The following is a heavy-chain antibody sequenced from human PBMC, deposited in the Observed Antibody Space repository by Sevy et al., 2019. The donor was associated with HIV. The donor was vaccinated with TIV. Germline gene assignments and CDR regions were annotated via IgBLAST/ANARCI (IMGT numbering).Heavy chain of an antibody. V-gene: IGHV3-49*01. D-gene: IGHD3-3*01. Sequence: GGSLRLSCTASGFTFGDYAMSWFRQAPGKGLEWVGFIRSKAYGGTTEYTESVKGRFTISSDDSKSIAYLQMNSLKTEDTAVYYCTRLFWSGYYPYFDYWGQGTLVTVSS. CDR1: GFTFGDYA. J-gene: IGHJ4*02. CDR2: IRSKAYGGTT. CDR3: TRLFWSGYYPYFDY.